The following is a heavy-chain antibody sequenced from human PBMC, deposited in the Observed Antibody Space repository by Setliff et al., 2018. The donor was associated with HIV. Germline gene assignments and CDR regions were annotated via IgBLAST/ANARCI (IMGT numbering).Heavy chain of an antibody. D-gene: IGHD4-17*01. CDR3: AREIYGGNSRPFDY. CDR2: IYYSGST. V-gene: IGHV4-59*01. CDR1: GGSISTYY. Sequence: SETLSLTCTVSGGSISTYYWSWIRQSPGKGLEWIGYIYYSGSTNYNPSLKSRGTISVDTSKNQFSLKLTSVTAADTAVYYCAREIYGGNSRPFDYWGQGTLVTVSS. J-gene: IGHJ4*02.